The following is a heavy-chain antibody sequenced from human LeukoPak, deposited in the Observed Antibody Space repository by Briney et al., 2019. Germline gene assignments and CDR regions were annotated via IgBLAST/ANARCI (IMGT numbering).Heavy chain of an antibody. Sequence: SETLSLTCAVSGGSISSGGYSWSWIRQPPGKGLEWVGYIYRSGSTYYNPSLKSRVTISVDRSKNQFSLKLSSVTAADTAVYYCARVFRGRSSWFDPWGQGTLVTVSS. D-gene: IGHD2-21*01. V-gene: IGHV4-30-2*01. J-gene: IGHJ5*02. CDR1: GGSISSGGYS. CDR2: IYRSGST. CDR3: ARVFRGRSSWFDP.